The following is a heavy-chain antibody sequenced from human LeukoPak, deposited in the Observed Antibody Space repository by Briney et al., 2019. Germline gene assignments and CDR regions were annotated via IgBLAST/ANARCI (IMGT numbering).Heavy chain of an antibody. CDR3: ARGNDYFDY. J-gene: IGHJ4*02. V-gene: IGHV3-33*01. Sequence: GRSLRLSCAASGFTLSSYGMHWVRQAPGKGLEWVAVIWYDGSNKYYADSVKGRFTISRDNSKNTLYLQMNSLRAEDTAVYYCARGNDYFDYWGQGTLVTVSS. CDR1: GFTLSSYG. CDR2: IWYDGSNK.